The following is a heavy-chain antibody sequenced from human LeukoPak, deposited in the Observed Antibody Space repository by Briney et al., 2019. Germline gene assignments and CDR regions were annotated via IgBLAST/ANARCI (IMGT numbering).Heavy chain of an antibody. J-gene: IGHJ4*02. CDR2: ISHDGSNK. Sequence: QSGGSLRLSCAASGFTFSTYRMNWVRQAPGKGLEWVAVISHDGSNKYYADAVKGRFTISRDNSKNTLDLQMNSLRGEDTAVYYCAKDLRGFLYYFDYWGQGILVTVSS. V-gene: IGHV3-30*18. CDR3: AKDLRGFLYYFDY. D-gene: IGHD5-12*01. CDR1: GFTFSTYR.